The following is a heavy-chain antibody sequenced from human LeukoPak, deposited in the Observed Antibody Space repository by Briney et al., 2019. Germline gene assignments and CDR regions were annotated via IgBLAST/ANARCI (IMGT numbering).Heavy chain of an antibody. CDR3: ARVKGDAFDI. CDR1: GFNFNSYW. CDR2: IKHDGSER. J-gene: IGHJ3*02. Sequence: GGSLRLSCTASGFNFNSYWMNWVRQAPGKGLEWVAYIKHDGSERYSVDSVKGRFTISRDNAKSSLYLQMNSLRAEDTAVYYCARVKGDAFDIWGQGTMVTVSS. V-gene: IGHV3-7*01.